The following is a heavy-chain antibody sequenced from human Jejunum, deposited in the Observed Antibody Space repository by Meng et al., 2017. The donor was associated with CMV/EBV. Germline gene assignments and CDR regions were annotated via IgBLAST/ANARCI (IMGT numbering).Heavy chain of an antibody. CDR3: ARVLVAGRAEYHY. CDR2: INPTGGST. CDR1: GYTLTTYH. J-gene: IGHJ4*02. V-gene: IGHV1-46*01. D-gene: IGHD6-19*01. Sequence: CKASGYTLTTYHMHWLRQAPGQGLEWMGIINPTGGSTSYAQKFQGRVTMTRDTSTNTVYLELSSLRSDDTAAYYCARVLVAGRAEYHYWGQGTLVTV.